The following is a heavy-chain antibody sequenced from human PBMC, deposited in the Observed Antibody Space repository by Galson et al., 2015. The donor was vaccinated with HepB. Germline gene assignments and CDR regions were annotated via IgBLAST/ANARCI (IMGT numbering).Heavy chain of an antibody. J-gene: IGHJ4*02. Sequence: SLRLSCAASGFTFSSYGMHWVRQAPGKGLEWVAVISYDGSNKYYADSVKGRFTISRDNSKNTLYLQMNSLRAEDTAVYYCARESWRRYYYDSSGYYPPDYWGQGTLVTVSS. CDR3: ARESWRRYYYDSSGYYPPDY. V-gene: IGHV3-30*03. CDR1: GFTFSSYG. CDR2: ISYDGSNK. D-gene: IGHD3-22*01.